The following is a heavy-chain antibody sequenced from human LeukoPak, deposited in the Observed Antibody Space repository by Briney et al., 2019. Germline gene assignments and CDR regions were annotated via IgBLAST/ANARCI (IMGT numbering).Heavy chain of an antibody. Sequence: GGSLRLSCASPVFPFSSYAMHGVRQAPDKGLEGVAVISYDGSNNYYAETVKGRFTISGDNSEDTLNLQMNMLRAEDTAVYSCARGIATPRAYYYYGMDVWGQGTTVTVSS. J-gene: IGHJ6*02. V-gene: IGHV3-30-3*01. D-gene: IGHD6-13*01. CDR2: ISYDGSNN. CDR3: ARGIATPRAYYYYGMDV. CDR1: VFPFSSYA.